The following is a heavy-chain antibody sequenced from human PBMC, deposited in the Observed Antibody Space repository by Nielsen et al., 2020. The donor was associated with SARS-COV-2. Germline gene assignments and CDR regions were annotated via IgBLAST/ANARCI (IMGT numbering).Heavy chain of an antibody. D-gene: IGHD3-16*01. Sequence: SETLSLTCAVSGGPISSGGYSWSWIRQPPGKGMEWIGCIYHSGRTYYNPSLKSRVTISVDRSKNQFSLKLSSVTAADTAVYYCARGGRITFGGADDAFDIWGQGTMVTVSS. CDR3: ARGGRITFGGADDAFDI. J-gene: IGHJ3*02. CDR1: GGPISSGGYS. CDR2: IYHSGRT. V-gene: IGHV4-30-2*01.